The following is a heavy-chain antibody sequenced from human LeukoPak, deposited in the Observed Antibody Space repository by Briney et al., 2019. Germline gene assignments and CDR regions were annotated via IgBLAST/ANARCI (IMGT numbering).Heavy chain of an antibody. CDR3: ASSEGTADAFDI. D-gene: IGHD3-10*01. CDR2: IYYSGST. CDR1: GGSISSYY. V-gene: IGHV4-59*08. J-gene: IGHJ3*02. Sequence: SETLSLTCTVSGGSISSYYWSWIRQPPGKGLEWIGYIYYSGSTNYNPSLKSRVTISVDTSKNQFSLKLSSVTAADTAVYYCASSEGTADAFDIWGQGTMVTVSS.